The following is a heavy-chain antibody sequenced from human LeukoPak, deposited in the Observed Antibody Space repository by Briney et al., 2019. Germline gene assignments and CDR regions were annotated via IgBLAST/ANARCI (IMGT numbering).Heavy chain of an antibody. J-gene: IGHJ4*02. CDR3: SSSKYSSSWYRPGFDY. V-gene: IGHV1-69*05. Sequence: SVKVSCKASGGTFSSYAISWVRQAPGQGLEWMGGIIPIFGTANYAQKFQGRVTITTDESTSTAYMELSSLRSEDTAVYYCSSSKYSSSWYRPGFDYWGQGTLVTVSS. CDR2: IIPIFGTA. CDR1: GGTFSSYA. D-gene: IGHD6-13*01.